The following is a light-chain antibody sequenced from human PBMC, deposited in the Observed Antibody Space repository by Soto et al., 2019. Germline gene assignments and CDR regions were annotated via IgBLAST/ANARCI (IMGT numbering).Light chain of an antibody. V-gene: IGLV1-44*01. CDR3: AAWDDSLNGYV. CDR1: SSNIGRNT. Sequence: QSVLTQPPSASGTPGQRVTISCSGSSSNIGRNTVNWYQQLPGTAPKLLIYINNQRPSGVPDRFSGSKSGTSASLAISGLQSEDEADYYCAAWDDSLNGYVFGTGTKVPS. J-gene: IGLJ1*01. CDR2: INN.